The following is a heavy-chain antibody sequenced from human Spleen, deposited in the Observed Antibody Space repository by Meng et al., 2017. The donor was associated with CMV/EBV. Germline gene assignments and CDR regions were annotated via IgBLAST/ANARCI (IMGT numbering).Heavy chain of an antibody. CDR3: ARDANGNDAAFDI. D-gene: IGHD2-8*01. CDR1: GFTFSNYA. V-gene: IGHV3-23*01. Sequence: GESLKISCAASGFTFSNYAMSWVRQAPGKGLEWVSGISGSGGSTYYADSYADSVKGRITISRDNSKNTLYLQMNSLKPEDAAIYYCARDANGNDAAFDIWGQGTMVTVSS. CDR2: ISGSGGST. J-gene: IGHJ3*02.